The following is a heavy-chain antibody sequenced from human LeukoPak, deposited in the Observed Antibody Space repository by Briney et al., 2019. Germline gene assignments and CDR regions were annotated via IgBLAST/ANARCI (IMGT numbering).Heavy chain of an antibody. J-gene: IGHJ1*01. D-gene: IGHD3-22*01. V-gene: IGHV4-38-2*01. Sequence: PSETLSLTCAVSGYSISSGYYWGWIRQPPGKGLEWIGSIYHSGSTYYNPSLKSRVTISVDTSKNQFSLKLNSVTAADTAVYYCARRRYYDGSGYLEWGQGTLLSVSS. CDR1: GYSISSGYY. CDR2: IYHSGST. CDR3: ARRRYYDGSGYLE.